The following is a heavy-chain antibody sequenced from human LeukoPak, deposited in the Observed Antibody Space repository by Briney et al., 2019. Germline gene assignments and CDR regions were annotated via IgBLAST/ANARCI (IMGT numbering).Heavy chain of an antibody. CDR1: GYTFTGYY. Sequence: ASVKVSCKASGYTFTGYYMHWVRQAPGQGLEWMGWINPNSGGTNYAQKFQGWVTMTRDTSISTAYMELSSLRSDDTAVYYCARSTGTEYFDYWGQGTLVTVSS. CDR3: ARSTGTEYFDY. CDR2: INPNSGGT. V-gene: IGHV1-2*04. J-gene: IGHJ4*02. D-gene: IGHD1-1*01.